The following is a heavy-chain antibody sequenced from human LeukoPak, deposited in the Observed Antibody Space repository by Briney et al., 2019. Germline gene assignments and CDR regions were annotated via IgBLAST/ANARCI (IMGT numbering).Heavy chain of an antibody. J-gene: IGHJ5*02. V-gene: IGHV4-34*01. CDR2: INHSGST. Sequence: SETLSLTCAVCGGSFSCYYWRWIRQPPGKGVEWIGEINHSGSTTYTTPIKSRVTMSADTSKHKSSLKLRSVTAAETAVYYCARVGARPNWGSPYHWGQGTLVTVSS. CDR1: GGSFSCYY. D-gene: IGHD7-27*01. CDR3: ARVGARPNWGSPYH.